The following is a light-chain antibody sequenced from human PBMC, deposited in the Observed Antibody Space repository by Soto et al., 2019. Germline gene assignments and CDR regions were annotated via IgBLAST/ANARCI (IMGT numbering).Light chain of an antibody. J-gene: IGKJ1*01. CDR3: QQRSKWRT. CDR1: QSVSSSY. Sequence: EIVLTQSPGTLSLSPGERATLSCRASQSVSSSYLSWYQQKPGQDPRLLIYDASKRATGIPARFSGSGFGTDYTLTISSLEPEDFAVYYCQQRSKWRTFGQGTKVDIK. V-gene: IGKV3D-20*02. CDR2: DAS.